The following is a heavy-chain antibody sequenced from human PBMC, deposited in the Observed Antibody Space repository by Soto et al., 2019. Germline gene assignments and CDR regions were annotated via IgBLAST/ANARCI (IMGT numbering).Heavy chain of an antibody. CDR2: ITSDGSSR. J-gene: IGHJ5*02. Sequence: EEQMVESGGGSVQPGGSLRLHCIASRFSLSRHWMYWVRQAPGKGLSWVSRITSDGSSRRYAEFANGRFTVSRDNAKNTLFLEMNNLRADDTAVYYCAREAMYSSGRVMDLWGQGTLVTVSS. CDR1: RFSLSRHW. V-gene: IGHV3-74*01. CDR3: AREAMYSSGRVMDL. D-gene: IGHD3-22*01.